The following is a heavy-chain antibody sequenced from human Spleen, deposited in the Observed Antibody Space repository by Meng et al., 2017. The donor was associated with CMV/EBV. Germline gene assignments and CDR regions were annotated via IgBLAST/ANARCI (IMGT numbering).Heavy chain of an antibody. Sequence: LSSSGVGVGWIRQPPGKALEWLALIYWNDDKRYSPSLKSRLTITKDTSKNQVVLTMTNMDPVDTATYYCAHWTYYYDSSGYYFRFDPWGQGTLVTVSS. CDR2: IYWNDDK. J-gene: IGHJ5*02. D-gene: IGHD3-22*01. CDR3: AHWTYYYDSSGYYFRFDP. CDR1: LSSSGVG. V-gene: IGHV2-5*01.